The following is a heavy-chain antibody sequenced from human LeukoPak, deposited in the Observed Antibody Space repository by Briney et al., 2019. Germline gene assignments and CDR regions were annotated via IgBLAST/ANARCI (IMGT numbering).Heavy chain of an antibody. CDR1: GFTFSSHW. CDR2: IRQDGNEK. D-gene: IGHD3-22*01. V-gene: IGHV3-7*01. Sequence: GGSLRLSCVASGFTFSSHWMSWVHQAPEKGLEWVANIRQDGNEKYYVDSAKGRFTISRDNAKNSLYLQMNSLRAEDTAVYYCARAPYYETTGPLWGQGTLVTVSS. CDR3: ARAPYYETTGPL. J-gene: IGHJ4*02.